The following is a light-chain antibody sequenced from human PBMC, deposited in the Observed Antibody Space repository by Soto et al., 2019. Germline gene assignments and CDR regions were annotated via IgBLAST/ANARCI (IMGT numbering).Light chain of an antibody. CDR2: EVN. CDR3: SSYAGRYNFPYV. V-gene: IGLV2-8*01. J-gene: IGLJ1*01. Sequence: QSALTQPPSASGSPGQSVAISCTGTSSDVGSYDYVSWYQHHPGKAPKLMIYEVNKRPSGVPDRFSGSKSGNTASLTVSGLQAEDEADYYCSSYAGRYNFPYVFGTGTKLTVL. CDR1: SSDVGSYDY.